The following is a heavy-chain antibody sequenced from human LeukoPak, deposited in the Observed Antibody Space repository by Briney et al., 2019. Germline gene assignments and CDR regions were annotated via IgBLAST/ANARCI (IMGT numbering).Heavy chain of an antibody. Sequence: GGSLRLSCAASGFTFSNYAMSWVRQAPGKGLEWVSAISGNGVDTFYADSVKGRFTISRDNSRNTLYLQMNSLRAEDTAVYYCAKYRRGIAVAGTGFDYWGQGTLVTVSS. CDR3: AKYRRGIAVAGTGFDY. D-gene: IGHD6-19*01. CDR2: ISGNGVDT. CDR1: GFTFSNYA. V-gene: IGHV3-23*01. J-gene: IGHJ4*02.